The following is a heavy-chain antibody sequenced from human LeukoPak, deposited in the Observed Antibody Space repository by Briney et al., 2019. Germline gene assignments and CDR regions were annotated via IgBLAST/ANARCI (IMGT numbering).Heavy chain of an antibody. CDR2: ISSSGSDI. CDR3: ARVAGRYPVDHYMDV. V-gene: IGHV3-21*01. J-gene: IGHJ6*03. D-gene: IGHD3-16*02. CDR1: GFTFSSYN. Sequence: MAGGSLRLSCAASGFTFSSYNMNWVRQAPGKGLEWVSSISSSGSDIYYADSVKGRFTISRDNAKNSLYLQMNRLRAEDTAFYYCARVAGRYPVDHYMDVWGKGTTVTVSS.